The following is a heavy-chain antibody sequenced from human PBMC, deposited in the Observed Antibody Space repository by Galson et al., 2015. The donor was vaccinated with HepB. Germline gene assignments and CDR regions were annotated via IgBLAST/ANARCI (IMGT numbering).Heavy chain of an antibody. J-gene: IGHJ6*02. D-gene: IGHD3-9*01. CDR1: GYTFTAHY. V-gene: IGHV1-2*02. CDR3: ARVEDWDYHYGMDV. CDR2: INPNTGGT. Sequence: SVKVSCKASGYTFTAHYVHWVRQAPGQGLEWMGWINPNTGGTNYAQKFQGRVTMTRDTSIRTAYMELSRLRSDDTAVYYCARVEDWDYHYGMDVWGQETTVTVSS.